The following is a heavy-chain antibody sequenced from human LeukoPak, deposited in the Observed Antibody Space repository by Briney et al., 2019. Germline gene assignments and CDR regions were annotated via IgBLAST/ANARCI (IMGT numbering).Heavy chain of an antibody. CDR1: GFTFSAHA. CDR2: IGTGGDT. Sequence: GSLILSCAASGFTFSAHAMHWVRQPTGKGLEWVSAIGTGGDTFYPGSVKGRFTISRENVKNSLYLQMNSLRAEDTAVYYCARQMTPHGNFDYWGQGTLVTVSS. J-gene: IGHJ4*02. D-gene: IGHD1-26*01. V-gene: IGHV3-13*01. CDR3: ARQMTPHGNFDY.